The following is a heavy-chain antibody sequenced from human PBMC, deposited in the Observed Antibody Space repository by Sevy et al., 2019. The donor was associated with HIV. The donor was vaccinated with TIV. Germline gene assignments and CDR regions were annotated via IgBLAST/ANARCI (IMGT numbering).Heavy chain of an antibody. CDR2: ISGSGGST. CDR1: GFTFSSYA. V-gene: IGHV3-23*01. Sequence: GGSLRLSCAASGFTFSSYAMSWVRQAPGKGLEWVSAISGSGGSTYYADSVKGRFTISRDNSKNTLYLQMNSLRAEDTAVYYCAKDRAYSGGRSYFDYWGQGTLVTVSS. J-gene: IGHJ4*02. CDR3: AKDRAYSGGRSYFDY. D-gene: IGHD1-26*01.